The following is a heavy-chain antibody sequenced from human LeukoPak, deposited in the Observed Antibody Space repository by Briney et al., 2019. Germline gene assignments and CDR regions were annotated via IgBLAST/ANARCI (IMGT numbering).Heavy chain of an antibody. V-gene: IGHV3-30-3*01. Sequence: GGSLRLSCAVSGFTFSGFAMYWVRQAPGEGLEWVALISYDGSKNYYADSVKGRFTCSRDNSKNTLYLQMNSLRAEDTALYYCARAIGGYNYGYYLDYWGQGTLVTVSS. J-gene: IGHJ4*02. D-gene: IGHD3-3*01. CDR2: ISYDGSKN. CDR3: ARAIGGYNYGYYLDY. CDR1: GFTFSGFA.